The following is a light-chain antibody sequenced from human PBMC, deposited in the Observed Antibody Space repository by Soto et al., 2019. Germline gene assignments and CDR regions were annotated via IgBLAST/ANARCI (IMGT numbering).Light chain of an antibody. CDR3: QQYASSPLT. J-gene: IGKJ4*01. Sequence: EIVLTQSPGTLSLSPGERATLSCRASQSVGRDYLAWYQQKRGQAPRLLMYDASSRATGIPDRFSGSGSGTDFTLTISRLEPEDFAEFYCQQYASSPLTFGDGTKVEIK. V-gene: IGKV3-20*01. CDR2: DAS. CDR1: QSVGRDY.